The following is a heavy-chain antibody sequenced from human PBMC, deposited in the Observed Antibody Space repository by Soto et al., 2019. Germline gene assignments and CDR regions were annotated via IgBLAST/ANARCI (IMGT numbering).Heavy chain of an antibody. J-gene: IGHJ4*02. Sequence: QVQLVQSGAEVKKPGSSVKVSCKASGGTFSSYTISWVRQAPGQGLEWMGRIIPILGIANYAQKFQGRVTITADKSTSTAYMELSSLRSEDTVVYYCAREEATYYDILTGLTFDYWGQGTLVTVSS. CDR3: AREEATYYDILTGLTFDY. D-gene: IGHD3-9*01. CDR1: GGTFSSYT. CDR2: IIPILGIA. V-gene: IGHV1-69*08.